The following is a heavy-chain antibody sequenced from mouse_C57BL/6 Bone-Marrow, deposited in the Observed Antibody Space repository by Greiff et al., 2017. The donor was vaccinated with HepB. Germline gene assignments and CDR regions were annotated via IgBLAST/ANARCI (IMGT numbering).Heavy chain of an antibody. V-gene: IGHV1-9*01. CDR1: GYTFTGYW. J-gene: IGHJ2*01. D-gene: IGHD2-4*01. Sequence: QVQLQQSGAELMKPGASVKLSCKATGYTFTGYWIEWVKQRPGHGLGWIGEILPGRGSTNYNEKFKGKATFTADTSSNTAYMQLSSLTTEDSAIYYCARDYDYYFDYWGQGTTLTVSS. CDR3: ARDYDYYFDY. CDR2: ILPGRGST.